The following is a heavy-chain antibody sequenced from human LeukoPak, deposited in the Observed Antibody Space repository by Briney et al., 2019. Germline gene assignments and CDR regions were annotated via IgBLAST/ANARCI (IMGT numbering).Heavy chain of an antibody. CDR2: ISSNGDTT. D-gene: IGHD2-2*01. Sequence: GGSLRLSCSASGFIFSSYTMQWVRHAPGKGLEYVSAISSNGDTTYYATSVKGRFTISRDDSKDTLYLQVGSLRAEDTAVYYCARSVPAAMSAFDIWGQGTMVTVSS. CDR1: GFIFSSYT. V-gene: IGHV3-64*01. J-gene: IGHJ3*02. CDR3: ARSVPAAMSAFDI.